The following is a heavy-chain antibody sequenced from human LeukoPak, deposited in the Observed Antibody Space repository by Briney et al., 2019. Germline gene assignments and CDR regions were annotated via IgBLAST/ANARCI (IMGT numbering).Heavy chain of an antibody. CDR1: GFTFSSYS. CDR2: ISSSSSYI. V-gene: IGHV3-21*01. CDR3: AREITANGMDV. Sequence: GGSLRLSYAASGFTFSSYSMNWVRQAPGKGLEWVSSISSSSSYIYYADSVKGRFTISRDNAKNSLYLQMNSLRAEDTAVYYCAREITANGMDVWGQGTTVTVSS. J-gene: IGHJ6*02. D-gene: IGHD3-10*01.